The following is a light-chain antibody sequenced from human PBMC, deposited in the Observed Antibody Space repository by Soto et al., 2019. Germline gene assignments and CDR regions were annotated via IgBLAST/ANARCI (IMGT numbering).Light chain of an antibody. CDR1: QSISSW. V-gene: IGKV1-5*01. CDR3: QPYNTYWT. CDR2: DAS. J-gene: IGKJ1*01. Sequence: DLQMAQSPFTLFAALGGRDPTTCRASQSISSWLAWYQQKPGKAPQLLIYDASSLESGVPSRFSGTGSGTESTLTISSLQPDDFATDYCQPYNTYWTFRLTTKVDTK.